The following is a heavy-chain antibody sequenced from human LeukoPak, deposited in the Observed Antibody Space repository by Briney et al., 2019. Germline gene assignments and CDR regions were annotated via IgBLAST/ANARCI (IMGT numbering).Heavy chain of an antibody. CDR2: ISPNSGGT. J-gene: IGHJ5*02. Sequence: ASVTVSCKASGYSFTGYYIHWVRQAPGQGLEWMGRISPNSGGTNYAQKFQGRVTMTRDTSISTAYMEVSRLRSDDTAVYYCARVLRYFDWLSHPHWFDPWGQGTLVTVSS. V-gene: IGHV1-2*06. D-gene: IGHD3-9*01. CDR3: ARVLRYFDWLSHPHWFDP. CDR1: GYSFTGYY.